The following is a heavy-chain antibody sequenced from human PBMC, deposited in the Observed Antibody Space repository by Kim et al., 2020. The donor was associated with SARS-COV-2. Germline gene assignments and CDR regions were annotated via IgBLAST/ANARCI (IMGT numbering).Heavy chain of an antibody. D-gene: IGHD6-13*01. CDR3: ARVEQQPDY. CDR2: IYHSGST. CDR1: GYSISSGYY. V-gene: IGHV4-38-2*02. Sequence: SETLSLTCTVSGYSISSGYYWGWIRQPPGKGLEWIGSIYHSGSTYYNPSLKSRVTISVDTSKNQFSVKLSSVTAADTAVYYCARVEQQPDYWGQGTLVTVSS. J-gene: IGHJ4*02.